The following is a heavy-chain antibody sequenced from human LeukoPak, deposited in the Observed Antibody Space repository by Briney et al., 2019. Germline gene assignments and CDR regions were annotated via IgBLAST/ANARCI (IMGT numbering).Heavy chain of an antibody. CDR1: DDSFSSHY. V-gene: IGHV4-59*11. Sequence: SETLSLTCAVSDDSFSSHYWTWIRQPPGKGLEWIGYISYIGSTNYSPSHKSRVTISIDTSKNQFSLKLSSVTAADTAVYYCARDLVTVTKGFDIWGQGTMVSVSS. J-gene: IGHJ3*02. D-gene: IGHD4-17*01. CDR3: ARDLVTVTKGFDI. CDR2: ISYIGST.